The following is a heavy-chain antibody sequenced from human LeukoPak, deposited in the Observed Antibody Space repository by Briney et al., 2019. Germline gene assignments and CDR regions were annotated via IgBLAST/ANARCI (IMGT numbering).Heavy chain of an antibody. CDR3: ARAGATVTPYNWFDP. J-gene: IGHJ5*02. CDR2: INPSGGST. CDR1: GYTFTSYY. D-gene: IGHD4-17*01. Sequence: ASVKVSCKASGYTFTSYYMHWVGQAPGQGLEWMGIINPSGGSTSYAQKFQGRVTMTRDMSTSTVYMELSSLRSEDTAVYYCARAGATVTPYNWFDPWGQGTLVTASS. V-gene: IGHV1-46*01.